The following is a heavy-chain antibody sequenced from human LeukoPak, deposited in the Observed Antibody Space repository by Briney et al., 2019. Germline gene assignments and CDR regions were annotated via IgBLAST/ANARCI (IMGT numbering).Heavy chain of an antibody. CDR3: ARGVKYYYGSGSFRD. CDR1: GGSFSGYY. CDR2: INHSGST. J-gene: IGHJ4*02. D-gene: IGHD3-10*01. V-gene: IGHV4-34*01. Sequence: SETLSLTCAVYGGSFSGYYWSWIRQPPGKGLEWTGEINHSGSTNYNPSLKSRVTISVDTSKNQFSLKLSSVTAADTAVYYCARGVKYYYGSGSFRDWGQGTLVTVSS.